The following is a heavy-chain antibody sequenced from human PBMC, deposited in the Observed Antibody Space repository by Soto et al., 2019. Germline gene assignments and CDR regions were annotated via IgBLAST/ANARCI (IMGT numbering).Heavy chain of an antibody. D-gene: IGHD6-6*01. CDR3: SRDHSSSVTLGY. V-gene: IGHV3-11*05. CDR2: ISSSSSYT. Sequence: GGSLRLSCAASGFTFSDYYMSWIRQAPGKGLEWVSYISSSSSYTNYADSVKGRFTISRDNAKNSLYLQMNSLGAEDTAVYYCSRDHSSSVTLGYWGQGTLVTVSS. CDR1: GFTFSDYY. J-gene: IGHJ4*02.